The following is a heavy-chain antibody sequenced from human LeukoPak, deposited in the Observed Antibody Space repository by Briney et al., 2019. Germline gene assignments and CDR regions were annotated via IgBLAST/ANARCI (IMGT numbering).Heavy chain of an antibody. J-gene: IGHJ3*02. Sequence: SETLSLTCAVSGGSISSNNWWSWVRQPPGKGLEWIGTIYYSGSTYYNPSLKSRVTISVDTSKNQFSLKLSSVTAADTAVYYCARDGTLMITFGGVIASDAFDIWGQGTMVTVSS. CDR2: IYYSGST. CDR1: GGSISSNNW. D-gene: IGHD3-16*02. V-gene: IGHV4-4*02. CDR3: ARDGTLMITFGGVIASDAFDI.